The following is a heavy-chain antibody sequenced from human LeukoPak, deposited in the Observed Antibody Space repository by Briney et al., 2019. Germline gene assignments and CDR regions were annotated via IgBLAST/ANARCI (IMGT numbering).Heavy chain of an antibody. CDR2: SYHSGST. Sequence: PSETLSLTCTVSGYSISSGYYWGWIRRPPGKGLEWIGSSYHSGSTYYNPSLKSRVTISVDTSKNHFSLKLSSVTAADTAVYYCARLVVATGNIDYWGQGTLVSVSS. CDR1: GYSISSGYY. V-gene: IGHV4-38-2*02. J-gene: IGHJ4*02. D-gene: IGHD3-9*01. CDR3: ARLVVATGNIDY.